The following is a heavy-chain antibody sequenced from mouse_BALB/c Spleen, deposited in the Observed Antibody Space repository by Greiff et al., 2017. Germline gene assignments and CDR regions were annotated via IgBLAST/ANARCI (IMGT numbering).Heavy chain of an antibody. D-gene: IGHD4-1*01. CDR2: IDPENGNT. CDR3: ARWEGYFDV. J-gene: IGHJ1*01. V-gene: IGHV14-1*02. CDR1: GFNIKDYY. Sequence: EVPLQQSGAELVRPGALVKLSCKASGFNIKDYYMHWVKQRPEQGLEWIGWIDPENGNTIYDPKFQGKASITADTSSNTAYLQLSSLTSEDTAVYYCARWEGYFDVWGAGTTVTVSS.